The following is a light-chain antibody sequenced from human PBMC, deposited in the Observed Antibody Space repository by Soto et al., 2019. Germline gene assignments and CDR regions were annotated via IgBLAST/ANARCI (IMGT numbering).Light chain of an antibody. CDR3: LQLNSYPLT. V-gene: IGKV1-9*01. CDR2: AAS. Sequence: DIQLTQSPSFLSASVGDRVTITCRASQGIRSFLAWYQQKPGKAPKLLIFAASTLQSGVLSTFSGSGSGTEFTLTISSLRPEDFATYYCLQLNSYPLTFGGGTKVEI. J-gene: IGKJ4*01. CDR1: QGIRSF.